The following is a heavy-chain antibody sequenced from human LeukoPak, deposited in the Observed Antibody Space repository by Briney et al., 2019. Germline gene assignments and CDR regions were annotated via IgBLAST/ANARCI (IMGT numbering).Heavy chain of an antibody. D-gene: IGHD1-26*01. J-gene: IGHJ4*02. CDR2: IYYTGST. V-gene: IGHV4-39*01. Sequence: SETLSLTCSVSGASISGGTYYWGWIRQPPGKGLEWIGSIYYTGSTYDNPSLKSPVTISVDTSKNQFSLELSSVTAADTAVYYCARRGGSGRAFDYWGQGTLVTVSS. CDR3: ARRGGSGRAFDY. CDR1: GASISGGTYY.